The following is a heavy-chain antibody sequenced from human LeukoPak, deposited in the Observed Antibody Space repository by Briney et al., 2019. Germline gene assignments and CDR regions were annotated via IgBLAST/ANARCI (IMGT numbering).Heavy chain of an antibody. CDR3: ARGDYGDFPGY. D-gene: IGHD4-17*01. Sequence: GGSLRLSCAASGFTFSSYSMHWVRQAPGKGLEWVSSISSSSSYIYYADSVKGRFTISRDNAKNSLYLQMNSLRAEDTAVYYCARGDYGDFPGYWGQGTLVTVSS. CDR1: GFTFSSYS. V-gene: IGHV3-21*01. CDR2: ISSSSSYI. J-gene: IGHJ4*02.